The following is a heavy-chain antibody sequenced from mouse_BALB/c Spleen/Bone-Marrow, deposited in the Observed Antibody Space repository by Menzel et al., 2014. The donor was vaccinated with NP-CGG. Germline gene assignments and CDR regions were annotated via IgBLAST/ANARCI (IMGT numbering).Heavy chain of an antibody. CDR1: GFTFSDYY. Sequence: EVQLVESGGGLVKPGGSLKLSCAASGFTFSDYYMYWVRQTPEKRLEWVATISDGGTYTYYPDSVRGRFTISRDNAKNNLYLQMISRKSEDTAMYYCAGTWKAMDYWGQGTSVTVSS. V-gene: IGHV5-4*02. J-gene: IGHJ4*01. CDR2: ISDGGTYT. CDR3: AGTWKAMDY. D-gene: IGHD3-3*01.